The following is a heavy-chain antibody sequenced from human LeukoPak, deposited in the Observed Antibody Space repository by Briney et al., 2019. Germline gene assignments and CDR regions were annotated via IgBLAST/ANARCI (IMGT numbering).Heavy chain of an antibody. CDR3: AKEPSMIVGGGSYFDY. Sequence: GGSLRLSCAASGFTFSSYAMSWVRQAPGKGLEWVSAISGSGGSTYYADSVKGRFTISRDNSKNTLYLQMNSLRAEDTAVYYCAKEPSMIVGGGSYFDYWGQGTLVTVSS. CDR2: ISGSGGST. CDR1: GFTFSSYA. J-gene: IGHJ4*02. V-gene: IGHV3-23*01. D-gene: IGHD3-22*01.